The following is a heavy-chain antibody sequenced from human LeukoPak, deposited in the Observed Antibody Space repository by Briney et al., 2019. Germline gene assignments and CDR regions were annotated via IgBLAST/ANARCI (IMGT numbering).Heavy chain of an antibody. CDR2: IYSTGST. CDR1: GGSISNYY. J-gene: IGHJ5*02. V-gene: IGHV4-59*08. CDR3: ARHRPEGSYPLDP. Sequence: PSETLSLTCTVSGGSISNYYWSWLRQPPGKGLEWIGHIYSTGSTTYSPSLKSRVIMSADTSKNQFSLKVTSVTAADTAVYYCARHRPEGSYPLDPWGQGALVTVSS.